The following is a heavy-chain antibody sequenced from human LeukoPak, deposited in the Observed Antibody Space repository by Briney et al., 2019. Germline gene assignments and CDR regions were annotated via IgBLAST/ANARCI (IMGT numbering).Heavy chain of an antibody. J-gene: IGHJ3*02. CDR3: AREGELRDILTGRYAFDI. Sequence: HPGGSLRLSCAASGFTFSSYWMHWVRQAPGKGLVWVPRINSDGSSTSYADSVKGRFTISRDNAKNTLYLQMNSLRAEDTAVYYCAREGELRDILTGRYAFDIWGQGTMVTVSS. D-gene: IGHD3-9*01. CDR1: GFTFSSYW. CDR2: INSDGSST. V-gene: IGHV3-74*01.